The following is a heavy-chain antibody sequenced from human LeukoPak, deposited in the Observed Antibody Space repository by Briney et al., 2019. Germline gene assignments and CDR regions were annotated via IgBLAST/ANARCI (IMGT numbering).Heavy chain of an antibody. Sequence: GASVTVSCKASGGTFSSYAISWVRQAPGQGLEWMGGIIPIFGTANYAQKFQGRVTITADESTSTAYMELSSLRSEDTAVYYCARGGSGYDLDYWGQGTLATVSS. V-gene: IGHV1-69*13. J-gene: IGHJ4*02. CDR2: IIPIFGTA. D-gene: IGHD5-12*01. CDR3: ARGGSGYDLDY. CDR1: GGTFSSYA.